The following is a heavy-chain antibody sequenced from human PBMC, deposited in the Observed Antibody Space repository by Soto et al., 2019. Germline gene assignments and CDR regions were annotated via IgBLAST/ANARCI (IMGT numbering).Heavy chain of an antibody. V-gene: IGHV4-39*01. CDR1: GSDITTYY. Sequence: SETLSLTCTVSGSDITTYYWGWLRQSPGRGPEWIGSVFYTGFTSYNPSLESRVSVSVDTSKNQFSLKVSAVTAADTAVYYCASSQKGYNWNYFDHWGQGALVTVSS. CDR2: VFYTGFT. CDR3: ASSQKGYNWNYFDH. D-gene: IGHD1-20*01. J-gene: IGHJ4*02.